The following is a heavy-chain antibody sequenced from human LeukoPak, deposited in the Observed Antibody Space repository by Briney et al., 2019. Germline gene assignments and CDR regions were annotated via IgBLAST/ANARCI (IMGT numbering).Heavy chain of an antibody. D-gene: IGHD5-12*01. CDR3: ARRSDRGYDFDY. J-gene: IGHJ4*02. CDR1: GGSISSYY. Sequence: SETLSLTCTVSGGSISSYYWSWIRQPPGKGLEYIGFIYYSGSTKYNPSLKSRVTISVDTSKNQFSLKLSPVTAADTAMYYCARRSDRGYDFDYWGQGTLVTVSS. CDR2: IYYSGST. V-gene: IGHV4-59*01.